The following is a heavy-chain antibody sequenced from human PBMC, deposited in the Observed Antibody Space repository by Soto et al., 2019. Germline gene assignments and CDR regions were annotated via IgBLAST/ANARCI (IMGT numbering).Heavy chain of an antibody. J-gene: IGHJ6*03. D-gene: IGHD4-17*01. CDR1: GFTFSNAW. CDR3: TTVPTTVTTLYYYYYMDV. CDR2: IKSKTDGGTT. V-gene: IGHV3-15*01. Sequence: PGGSLRLSCAASGFTFSNAWMSWVRQAPGKGLEWVGRIKSKTDGGTTDYAAPVKGRFTISRDDSKNTLYLQMNSLKTEDTAVYYCTTVPTTVTTLYYYYYMDVWGKGTTVTVPS.